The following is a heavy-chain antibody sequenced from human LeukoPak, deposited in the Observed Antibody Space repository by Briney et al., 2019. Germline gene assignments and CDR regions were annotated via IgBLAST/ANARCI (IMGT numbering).Heavy chain of an antibody. CDR2: ISYDGSNK. Sequence: GGSLRLSCAASGFTFSSYAIYWVRQAPGKGLEWVALISYDGSNKYYADSVKGRFTISRDNSKNTLYLQMNSLRAEDTAVYYCAREIFTMVRGVFDYWGQGTLVTVSS. CDR3: AREIFTMVRGVFDY. J-gene: IGHJ4*02. V-gene: IGHV3-30-3*01. CDR1: GFTFSSYA. D-gene: IGHD3-10*01.